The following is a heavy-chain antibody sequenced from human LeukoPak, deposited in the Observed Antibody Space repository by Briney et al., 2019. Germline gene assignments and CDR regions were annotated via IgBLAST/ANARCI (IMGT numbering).Heavy chain of an antibody. CDR1: GFTFRSYS. CDR3: AREGSLAD. CDR2: ISTGSSRI. J-gene: IGHJ4*02. D-gene: IGHD3-3*02. Sequence: TGGSLRLSCAPSGFTFRSYSMSCVRKAPGKGLVWISYISTGSSRIYYVDSVKSRVNNYREDAKNSLFLRMNSLRDEDTAVYYCAREGSLADWGQGTLVTVSS. V-gene: IGHV3-48*02.